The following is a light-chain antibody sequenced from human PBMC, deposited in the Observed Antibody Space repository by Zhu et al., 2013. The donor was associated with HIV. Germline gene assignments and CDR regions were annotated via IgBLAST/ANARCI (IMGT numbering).Light chain of an antibody. V-gene: IGKV1-8*01. CDR1: QPIGTY. CDR3: HQPYTYPFT. J-gene: IGKJ3*01. CDR2: GAS. Sequence: AIRMTQSPSSLSASTGDRVNITCRASQPIGTYLAWYQQKPGKAPQLLIYGASTLEGGVPSRFSGSGSGAEFTLTISSLQPEDFATYYCHQPYTYPFTFGPGTKVDIK.